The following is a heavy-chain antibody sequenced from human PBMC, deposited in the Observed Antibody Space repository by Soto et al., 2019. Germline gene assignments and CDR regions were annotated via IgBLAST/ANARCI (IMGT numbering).Heavy chain of an antibody. CDR3: ARAQGSDIVVVPAASGSFDY. V-gene: IGHV4-34*01. J-gene: IGHJ4*02. Sequence: SETLSLTCAVYGGSFSGYYWSWIRQPPGKGLEWIGEINHSGSTNYNPSLKSRVTISVDTSKNQFSLKLSSVTAADTAVYYCARAQGSDIVVVPAASGSFDYWGQGTLVTVSS. CDR2: INHSGST. D-gene: IGHD2-2*01. CDR1: GGSFSGYY.